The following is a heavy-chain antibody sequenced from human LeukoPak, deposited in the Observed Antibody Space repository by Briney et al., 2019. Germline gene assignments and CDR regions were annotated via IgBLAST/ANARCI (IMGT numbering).Heavy chain of an antibody. D-gene: IGHD5-18*01. J-gene: IGHJ6*02. CDR1: GFTFSSYG. V-gene: IGHV3-30*02. Sequence: GGSLRLSCAASGFTFSSYGMHWVRQAPGKGLEWVAFIRYDGSNKYYADSVKGRFTISRDNSKNTVYLQMNSLRAGDTAVYYCARDLRGSPWIREPYGMDVWGQGTTVTVSS. CDR3: ARDLRGSPWIREPYGMDV. CDR2: IRYDGSNK.